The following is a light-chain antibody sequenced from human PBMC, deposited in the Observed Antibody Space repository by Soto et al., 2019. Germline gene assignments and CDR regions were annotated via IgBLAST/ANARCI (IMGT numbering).Light chain of an antibody. CDR3: MQALQTPPWT. V-gene: IGKV2-28*01. CDR1: QSLLHSNGYNY. J-gene: IGKJ1*01. CDR2: LGS. Sequence: DIVMTQSPLSLPVIPGEPASISCRSSQSLLHSNGYNYLDWYLQKPGQSPQLLIYLGSNRSSGVPDRLSGSGSDTDFTLKISRVEAEDVGVYYCMQALQTPPWTFGQGTKVEI.